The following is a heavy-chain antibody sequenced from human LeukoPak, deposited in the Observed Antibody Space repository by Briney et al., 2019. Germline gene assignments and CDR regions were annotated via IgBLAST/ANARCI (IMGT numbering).Heavy chain of an antibody. Sequence: GGSLRLSCVASRFTFSSYWMTWVRQAPGKGLEWVANIKQDGSEKYYVGSVKGRFTISRDNTKNSLYLQMNSLRAEDTAVYYCARDKGSVGATDYWGQGTLVTVSS. CDR1: RFTFSSYW. CDR2: IKQDGSEK. V-gene: IGHV3-7*05. J-gene: IGHJ4*02. D-gene: IGHD1-26*01. CDR3: ARDKGSVGATDY.